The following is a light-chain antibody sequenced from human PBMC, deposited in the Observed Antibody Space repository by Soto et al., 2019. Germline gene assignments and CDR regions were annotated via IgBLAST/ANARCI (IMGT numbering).Light chain of an antibody. CDR2: VVS. Sequence: QSVLTQPASVSGSPGQSITISCTGTSSDVGGYNYVSWYQQHPGKAPKLIIYVVSSRPSGVPDRFSGSKSGTSASLAITGLQAEDEADYYCQSSRLFGGGTKLTVL. CDR1: SSDVGGYNY. CDR3: QSSRL. V-gene: IGLV2-14*01. J-gene: IGLJ3*02.